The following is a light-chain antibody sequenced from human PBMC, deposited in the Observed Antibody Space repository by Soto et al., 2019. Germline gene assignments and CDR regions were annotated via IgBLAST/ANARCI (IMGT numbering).Light chain of an antibody. CDR3: QQASSFPFT. J-gene: IGKJ4*01. V-gene: IGKV1-12*01. CDR1: QVMSSW. Sequence: DIQMTQSPSSLAASVGDRVTITCRASQVMSSWLVWYQQKPGHAPKLLIYAATNLQSGVPSRFSGSASGTEFTLTISSVQPEDFATYYCQQASSFPFTFGGGTEVQIK. CDR2: AAT.